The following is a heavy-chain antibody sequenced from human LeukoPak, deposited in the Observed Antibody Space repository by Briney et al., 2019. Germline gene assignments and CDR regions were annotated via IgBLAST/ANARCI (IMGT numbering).Heavy chain of an antibody. Sequence: SETLSLTCAVYGGSFSGYYWSWIRQPPGKGLEWIGEINHSGSTNYNPSLKSRVTISVDTSKNQFSLKLRSVTAADTAVYYCARLPVTGYFDYWGQGTLVTVSS. CDR2: INHSGST. CDR1: GGSFSGYY. V-gene: IGHV4-34*01. D-gene: IGHD4-17*01. J-gene: IGHJ4*02. CDR3: ARLPVTGYFDY.